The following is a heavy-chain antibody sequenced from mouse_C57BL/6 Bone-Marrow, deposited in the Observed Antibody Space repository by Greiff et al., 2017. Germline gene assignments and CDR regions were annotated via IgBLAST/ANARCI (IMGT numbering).Heavy chain of an antibody. V-gene: IGHV1-82*01. CDR3: GRWRGSNCVYFDV. D-gene: IGHD2-5*01. CDR1: GYAFSSSW. Sequence: QVQLKQSGPELVKPGASVKISCKASGYAFSSSWMNWVKQRPGKGLEWIGRIYPGDGDTNYNGKFKGKATLTADKSSSTAYMQLSSLTSEDSAVYFCGRWRGSNCVYFDVWGTGTTVTVSS. J-gene: IGHJ1*03. CDR2: IYPGDGDT.